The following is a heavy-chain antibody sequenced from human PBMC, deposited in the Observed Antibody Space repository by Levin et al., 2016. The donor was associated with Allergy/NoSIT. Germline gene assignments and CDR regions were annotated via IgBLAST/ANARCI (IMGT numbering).Heavy chain of an antibody. CDR3: ARGHGYCADNRCSFFDY. CDR2: IYPDDSDT. CDR1: GYSFTNYW. Sequence: GESLKISCKGSGYSFTNYWIGWVRQMPGKGLEWMGIIYPDDSDTRYSPSFQGQVTISADKSITTAYLQWSSLKASDTAMYYCARGHGYCADNRCSFFDYWGQGTLVTVSS. J-gene: IGHJ4*02. D-gene: IGHD2-8*02. V-gene: IGHV5-51*01.